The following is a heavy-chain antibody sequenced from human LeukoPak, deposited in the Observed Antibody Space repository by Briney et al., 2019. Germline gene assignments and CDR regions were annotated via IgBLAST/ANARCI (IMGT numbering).Heavy chain of an antibody. J-gene: IGHJ4*02. CDR2: MFDSKNT. V-gene: IGHV4-59*11. CDR3: ATIKRGSIFGYFDF. CDR1: GVSFSSHY. Sequence: PSETLSLTCSVSGVSFSSHYWSWIRQPPGRGLEWIGYMFDSKNTKDNPSLKSRITLSADTSKNQLSLRLNSVTAADTAVYYCATIKRGSIFGYFDFWGQGILVTVSS. D-gene: IGHD5-18*01.